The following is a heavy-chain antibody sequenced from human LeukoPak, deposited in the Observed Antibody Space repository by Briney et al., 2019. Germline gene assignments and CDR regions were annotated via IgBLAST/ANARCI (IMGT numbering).Heavy chain of an antibody. CDR2: ISWNSGSL. Sequence: GGTLRLSCAASGFPFDDYAMHWVRQAPGKGLEWVSGISWNSGSLDYVDSVKGRFTISRDNAKNSLYLEMNSLRPEDTALYYCAKGTGRYWTSLDYWGQGAPVTVSS. CDR3: AKGTGRYWTSLDY. D-gene: IGHD1-26*01. V-gene: IGHV3-9*01. CDR1: GFPFDDYA. J-gene: IGHJ4*02.